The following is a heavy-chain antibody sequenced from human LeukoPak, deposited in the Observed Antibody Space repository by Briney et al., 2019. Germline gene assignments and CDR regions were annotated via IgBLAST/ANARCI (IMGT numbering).Heavy chain of an antibody. CDR2: ISSSSSTI. Sequence: GSLRLSCAASGFTFSTNSMNWVRQAPGKGLEWVSDISSSSSTIYYADSVKGRFTISRDNAKNSLYLQMNSLRAEDTAVYYCARDSARGYDFWSGYYSAFDIWGQGTMVTVSS. CDR3: ARDSARGYDFWSGYYSAFDI. J-gene: IGHJ3*02. D-gene: IGHD3-3*01. CDR1: GFTFSTNS. V-gene: IGHV3-48*01.